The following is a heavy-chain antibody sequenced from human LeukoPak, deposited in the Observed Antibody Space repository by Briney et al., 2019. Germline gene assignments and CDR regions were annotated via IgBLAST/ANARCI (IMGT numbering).Heavy chain of an antibody. D-gene: IGHD1-26*01. CDR2: ISYDGHYK. Sequence: GSLRLSCAASGFAFSYSSMHWVRRAPGKGLEWVEGISYDGHYKGYADSVRGRFTISRDDSKNHLYLEMSGLRPEDAALYYCVRDLLVGSPDYFDLWGQGALVTVSS. V-gene: IGHV3-30*04. J-gene: IGHJ4*02. CDR3: VRDLLVGSPDYFDL. CDR1: GFAFSYSS.